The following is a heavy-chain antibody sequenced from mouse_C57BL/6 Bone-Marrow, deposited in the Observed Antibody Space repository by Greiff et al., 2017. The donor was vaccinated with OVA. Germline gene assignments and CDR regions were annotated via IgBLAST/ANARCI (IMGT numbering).Heavy chain of an antibody. V-gene: IGHV6-3*01. CDR1: GFTFSNYW. Sequence: EVKLEESGGGLVQPGGSMKLSCVASGFTFSNYWMNWVRQSPEKGLEWVAQIRLKSDNYATHYAESVKGRFTISRDDSKSSVYLQMNNLRAEDTGIYYCTGSRALYAMDYWGQGTSVTVSS. CDR3: TGSRALYAMDY. CDR2: IRLKSDNYAT. J-gene: IGHJ4*01. D-gene: IGHD1-1*01.